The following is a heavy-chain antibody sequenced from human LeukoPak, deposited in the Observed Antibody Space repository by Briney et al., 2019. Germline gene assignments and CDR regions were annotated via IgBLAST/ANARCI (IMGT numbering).Heavy chain of an antibody. V-gene: IGHV3-30-3*01. CDR2: ISYDGTIK. Sequence: GRSLRLSCAASGFTFSIYAMHWVRQAPGKGLEWVAIISYDGTIKDYADSVKGRFTISRDNSKNTLYLQMNSLRAEDTAVYYCAGRDFYGGNSLDAFDIWGQGTMVTVSS. J-gene: IGHJ3*02. D-gene: IGHD4-23*01. CDR3: AGRDFYGGNSLDAFDI. CDR1: GFTFSIYA.